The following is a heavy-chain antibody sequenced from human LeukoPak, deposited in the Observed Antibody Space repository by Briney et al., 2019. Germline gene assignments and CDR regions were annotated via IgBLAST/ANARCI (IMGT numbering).Heavy chain of an antibody. V-gene: IGHV4-34*01. CDR2: INHSGST. CDR1: GGSFSGYY. Sequence: SETLSLTCAVYGGSFSGYYWSWIRQPPGKGLEWIGEINHSGSTNYNPSLKSRVTISVDTSKNQFSLKLSSVTAADTAVYYCARPLEYSSSSPADYWGQGTLVTVSS. CDR3: ARPLEYSSSSPADY. J-gene: IGHJ4*02. D-gene: IGHD6-6*01.